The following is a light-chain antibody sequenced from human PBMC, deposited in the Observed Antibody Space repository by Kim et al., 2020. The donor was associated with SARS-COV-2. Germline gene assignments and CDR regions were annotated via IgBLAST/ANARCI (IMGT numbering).Light chain of an antibody. CDR2: DAS. CDR1: QGISSF. J-gene: IGKJ2*01. Sequence: DIQMTQSPSAMSASLGDRVTITCRASQGISSFLAWFQQKPGKVPKRLIYDASTLQSGVPPRFSGSGSGTEFTLTITSLQPEDFATYFCLQHKTFPYTFGQGTKLEI. V-gene: IGKV1-17*03. CDR3: LQHKTFPYT.